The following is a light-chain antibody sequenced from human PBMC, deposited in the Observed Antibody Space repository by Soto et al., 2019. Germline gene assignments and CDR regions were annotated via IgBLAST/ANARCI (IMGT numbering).Light chain of an antibody. CDR1: QSISSW. J-gene: IGKJ2*01. CDR3: QQYNSYSLYT. Sequence: DIQMTQSPSTLSASVGDRVTITCRASQSISSWLAWYQQKPGKAPKLLIYDASSLESRVPSRFSGSGSGTEFTLTISNLQPDDFATYYCQQYNSYSLYTFGQGTKLEIK. CDR2: DAS. V-gene: IGKV1-5*01.